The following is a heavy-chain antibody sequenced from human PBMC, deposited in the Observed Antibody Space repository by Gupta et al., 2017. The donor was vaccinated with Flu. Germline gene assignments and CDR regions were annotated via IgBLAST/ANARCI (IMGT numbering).Heavy chain of an antibody. CDR2: IWFDGSNE. Sequence: QVQLVESGGGEVQPGRTVRLSREAPGFTLSSYGIAWIRQAPGKGLEWGAVIWFDGSNEYYEDTVKGRFTIARDNCNSTLYLQMNTLRAEDTAVDYCSREDVAGEGYNSRAYWGQGTPVTVSS. D-gene: IGHD5-24*01. CDR1: GFTLSSYG. CDR3: SREDVAGEGYNSRAY. V-gene: IGHV3-33*01. J-gene: IGHJ4*02.